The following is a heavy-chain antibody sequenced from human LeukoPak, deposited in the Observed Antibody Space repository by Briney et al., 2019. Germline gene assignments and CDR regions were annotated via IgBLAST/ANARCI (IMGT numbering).Heavy chain of an antibody. CDR1: GYTFTGYY. J-gene: IGHJ6*02. CDR3: ARDSLLWFGDPHHYYYGMDV. V-gene: IGHV1-2*04. Sequence: ASVKVSCKASGYTFTGYYMHWVRQAPGQGLEWMGWINPNSGGTNYAQKFQGWVTMTRDTSISTAYMELSRLRSDDTAVCYCARDSLLWFGDPHHYYYGMDVWGQGTTVTVSS. CDR2: INPNSGGT. D-gene: IGHD3-10*01.